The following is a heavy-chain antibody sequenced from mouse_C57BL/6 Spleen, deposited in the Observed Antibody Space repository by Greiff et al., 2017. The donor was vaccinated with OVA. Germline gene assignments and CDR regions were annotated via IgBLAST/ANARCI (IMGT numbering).Heavy chain of an antibody. D-gene: IGHD4-1*01. V-gene: IGHV5-6*01. CDR2: ISSGGSYT. CDR3: ARTLGPGYFDV. Sequence: EVHLVESGGDLVKPGGSLKLSCAASGFTFSSYGMSWVRQTPDKRLEWVATISSGGSYTYYPDSVKGRFTISRDNAKNTLYLQMSSLKSEDTAMYYCARTLGPGYFDVWGTGTTVTVSS. J-gene: IGHJ1*03. CDR1: GFTFSSYG.